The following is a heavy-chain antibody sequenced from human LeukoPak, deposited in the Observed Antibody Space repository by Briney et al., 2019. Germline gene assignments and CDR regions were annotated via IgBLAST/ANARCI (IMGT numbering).Heavy chain of an antibody. CDR3: ASSSWYIGENWFDP. V-gene: IGHV3-21*01. J-gene: IGHJ5*02. CDR1: GFTFSSYS. CDR2: ISSSSSYI. Sequence: GGSLRLSCAASGFTFSSYSMNWVRQAPGKGLEWVSSISSSSSYIYYADSVKGRFTISRDNAKNSLYLQMNSLRAEDTAVYYCASSSWYIGENWFDPWGQGTLVAVSS. D-gene: IGHD6-13*01.